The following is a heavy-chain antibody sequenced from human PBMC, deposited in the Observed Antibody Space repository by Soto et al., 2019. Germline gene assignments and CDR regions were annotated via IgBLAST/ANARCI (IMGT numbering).Heavy chain of an antibody. V-gene: IGHV4-30-4*01. J-gene: IGHJ4*02. D-gene: IGHD4-4*01. Sequence: QVQLQESGPGLVKHSKTLSLTCTVSGGSISSGDYKWSWIRQPPGKGLEWIGYIYYSGYNYNSPSLKSRVTMSVDTSKNLFSLKLSSVTAADTAVYYCARSDNYVPFEYLGQGTLVTVSS. CDR2: IYYSGYN. CDR3: ARSDNYVPFEY. CDR1: GGSISSGDYK.